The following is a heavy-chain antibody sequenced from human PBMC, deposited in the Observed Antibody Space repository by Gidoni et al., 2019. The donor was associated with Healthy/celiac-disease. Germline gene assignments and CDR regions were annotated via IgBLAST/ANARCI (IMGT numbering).Heavy chain of an antibody. CDR1: GGTFSSYA. Sequence: QVQLVQSGAEVKKPGSPGKVACKASGGTFSSYAISWVRQAPGQGLEWMGRIIPILGIANYAQKFQGRVTITADKSTSTAYMELSSLRSEDTAVYYCASSLGSSSWFNSDYWGQGTLVTVSS. D-gene: IGHD6-13*01. V-gene: IGHV1-69*04. CDR2: IIPILGIA. J-gene: IGHJ4*02. CDR3: ASSLGSSSWFNSDY.